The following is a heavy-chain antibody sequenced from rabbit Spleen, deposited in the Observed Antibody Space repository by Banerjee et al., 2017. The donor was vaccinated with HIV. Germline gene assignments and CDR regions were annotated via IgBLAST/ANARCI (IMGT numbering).Heavy chain of an antibody. CDR2: INIATGKS. V-gene: IGHV1S45*01. D-gene: IGHD1-1*01. J-gene: IGHJ4*01. Sequence: QEQLVESGGGLVKPEGSLKLSCTASGFSFSNKAVMCWVRQAPGKGLEWIACINIATGKSVYASWAKGRFIMFRTSSTTVTLQMTSLTAADTATYFCARDLVTVIGWNFNLWGPGTLVTVS. CDR1: GFSFSNKAV. CDR3: ARDLVTVIGWNFNL.